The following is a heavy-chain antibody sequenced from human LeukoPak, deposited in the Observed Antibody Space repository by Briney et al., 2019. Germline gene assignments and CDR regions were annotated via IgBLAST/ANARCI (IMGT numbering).Heavy chain of an antibody. D-gene: IGHD2-2*01. Sequence: SETLSLTCTVSGGSISSYYWSWIRQPAGKGLEWIGYIYYSGSTNYNPSLKSRVTISVDTSKNQFSLKLSSVTAADTAVYYCARLPAQNWFDPWGQGTLVTVSS. J-gene: IGHJ5*02. CDR3: ARLPAQNWFDP. CDR2: IYYSGST. V-gene: IGHV4-59*08. CDR1: GGSISSYY.